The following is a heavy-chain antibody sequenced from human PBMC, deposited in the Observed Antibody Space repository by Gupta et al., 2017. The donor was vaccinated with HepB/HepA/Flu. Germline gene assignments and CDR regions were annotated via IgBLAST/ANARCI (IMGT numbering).Heavy chain of an antibody. V-gene: IGHV3-30*18. CDR2: ISYDGSNK. J-gene: IGHJ6*03. D-gene: IGHD3-10*02. CDR1: GFTFSSYG. Sequence: QVQLVESGGGVVKPGRYLRLSCAASGFTFSSYGMHWVRQAPGKGLQWVAVISYDGSNKYYADSMKGRFTISRDNSKNTLYLQMNSLRAEDTAVYYCAKDLFPLNYYYYMDVWGKGTTVTVSS. CDR3: AKDLFPLNYYYYMDV.